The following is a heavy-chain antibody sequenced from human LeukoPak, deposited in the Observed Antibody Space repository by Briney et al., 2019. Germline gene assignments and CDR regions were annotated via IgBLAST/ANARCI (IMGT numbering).Heavy chain of an antibody. CDR3: WRPHCSNSVCSSSRVDF. CDR2: IYYSGST. V-gene: IGHV4-39*01. D-gene: IGHD2-8*01. J-gene: IGHJ4*02. CDR1: GGSISGSSYY. Sequence: PSETLSLTCTVSGGSISGSSYYWGWIRQPPGKGLEWIGSIYYSGSTYYNPSLKNRVTISVDTSKNQFSLRLKSVTAADTAVYYCWRPHCSNSVCSSSRVDFWGQGTLVTVSS.